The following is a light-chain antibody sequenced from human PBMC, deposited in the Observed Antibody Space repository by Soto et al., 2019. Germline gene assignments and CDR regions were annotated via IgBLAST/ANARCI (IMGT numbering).Light chain of an antibody. J-gene: IGLJ1*01. CDR3: SSHAGSNNSV. CDR1: SSDVGGYNY. CDR2: EVS. V-gene: IGLV2-8*01. Sequence: QSAVTQPPSASGSPGQSGTVSCTGTSSDVGGYNYVSWDQQHPGKTPKLIISEVSKRPSGVPDRFSGSKSGNTASLPVSGLQAEDEDDYYCSSHAGSNNSVFGSGTNANVL.